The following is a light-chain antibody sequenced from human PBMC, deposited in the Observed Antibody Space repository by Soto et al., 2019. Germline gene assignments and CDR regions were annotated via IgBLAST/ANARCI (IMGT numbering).Light chain of an antibody. Sequence: QSVLTQPPSASGTPGQRVTISSSGSNSNIGTNYVYWYQQLPGTAPKLLIYSNDQRPSGVPDRFSGSKSGTSAYLAISGLRSEDEADYYCAAWDDSLSGWVFGGGTKLTVL. CDR3: AAWDDSLSGWV. CDR1: NSNIGTNY. J-gene: IGLJ3*02. CDR2: SND. V-gene: IGLV1-47*02.